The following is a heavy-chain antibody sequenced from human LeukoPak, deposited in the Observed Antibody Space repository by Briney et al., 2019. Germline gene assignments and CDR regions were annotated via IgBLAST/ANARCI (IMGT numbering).Heavy chain of an antibody. CDR3: ASSANHYCSGGSCYGGWPFISEN. D-gene: IGHD2-15*01. CDR2: ISSSGSTI. V-gene: IGHV3-48*03. Sequence: PGGSLRLSCAASGFTFSSYEMNWVRQAPGKGLEWVSYISSSGSTIYYADSVKGRFTISRDNAKDSLYLQMNSLRAEDTAVYYCASSANHYCSGGSCYGGWPFISENWGQGTLVTVSS. CDR1: GFTFSSYE. J-gene: IGHJ4*02.